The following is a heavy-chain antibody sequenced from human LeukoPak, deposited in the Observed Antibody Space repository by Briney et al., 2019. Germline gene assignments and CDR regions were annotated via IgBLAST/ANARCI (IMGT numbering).Heavy chain of an antibody. Sequence: GGSLRLSCAASGFTFSTYGRSWVRQAPGKGLEWVSGFSSSDGSTYYADPVSGRFTISRDNSKNTLYLQMNSLRAEDTAVYFCAESIGGLDYWGEGTLVTVSS. CDR2: FSSSDGST. V-gene: IGHV3-23*01. CDR3: AESIGGLDY. D-gene: IGHD3-10*01. CDR1: GFTFSTYG. J-gene: IGHJ4*02.